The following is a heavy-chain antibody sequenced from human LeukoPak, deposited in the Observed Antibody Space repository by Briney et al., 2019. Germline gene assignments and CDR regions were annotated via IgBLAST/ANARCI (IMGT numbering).Heavy chain of an antibody. J-gene: IGHJ4*02. Sequence: ASVKVSCKASGYTFTGYYMHWVRQAPGQGLEWMGWINPNSGGTNYAQKFQGRVTMTRDTSISTAYMELSRLRSDDTAVYYCARPVVDCSGGSCSSHFDYWGQGTLDTVSS. V-gene: IGHV1-2*02. CDR3: ARPVVDCSGGSCSSHFDY. D-gene: IGHD2-15*01. CDR2: INPNSGGT. CDR1: GYTFTGYY.